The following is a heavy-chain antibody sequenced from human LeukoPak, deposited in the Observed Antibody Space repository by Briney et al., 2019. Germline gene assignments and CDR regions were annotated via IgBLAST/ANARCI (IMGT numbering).Heavy chain of an antibody. D-gene: IGHD3-22*01. CDR3: ARAPSEIGGYYPEYFRH. CDR1: GFTFSSYW. V-gene: IGHV3-74*01. Sequence: GGSLRLSCAASGFTFSSYWMHWVRQAPGKGLVWVSRIKSDGSTNYADSVKGRFTISRDSAKNTLSLQMNSLRAEDTGVYYCARAPSEIGGYYPEYFRHWGQGTLVTVSS. CDR2: IKSDGST. J-gene: IGHJ1*01.